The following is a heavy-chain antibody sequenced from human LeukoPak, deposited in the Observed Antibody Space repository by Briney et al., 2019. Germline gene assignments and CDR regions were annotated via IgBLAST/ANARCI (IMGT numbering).Heavy chain of an antibody. CDR2: IHRSGST. CDR3: AREIVGGFNPGAY. V-gene: IGHV4-4*02. CDR1: PDSTTSNF. J-gene: IGHJ4*02. Sequence: SDTLSLTCTVSPDSTTSNFWSWVRQPPGKGLEWMGEIHRSGSTNYNPSLQSRVTISIDRSKNQIALELSSVTAADTAVYYCAREIVGGFNPGAYWGQGTLVTVSS. D-gene: IGHD1-14*01.